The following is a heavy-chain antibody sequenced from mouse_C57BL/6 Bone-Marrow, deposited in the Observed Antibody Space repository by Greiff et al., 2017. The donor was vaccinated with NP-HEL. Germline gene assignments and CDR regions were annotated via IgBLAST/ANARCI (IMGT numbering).Heavy chain of an antibody. D-gene: IGHD3-2*02. Sequence: VQLQQSGAELVMPGASVKLSCKASGYTFTSYWMHWVKQRPGQGLEWIGEIDPSDSYNNYNQKFKGKSTLTVDKSSSTAYMQLSSLTSEDSAVYYCARSSGYDWFAYWGQGTLVTVSA. CDR2: IDPSDSYN. V-gene: IGHV1-69*01. CDR1: GYTFTSYW. CDR3: ARSSGYDWFAY. J-gene: IGHJ3*01.